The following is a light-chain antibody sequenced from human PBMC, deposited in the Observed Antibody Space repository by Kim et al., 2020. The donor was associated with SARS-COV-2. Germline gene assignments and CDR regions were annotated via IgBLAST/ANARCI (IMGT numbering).Light chain of an antibody. CDR2: GKN. CDR1: SLRSYY. Sequence: LGQTVRTTCPGSSLRSYYASWYRQKPGQAPVLVIYGKNNRPSGIPDRFSGSSSGNTASLTITGAQAEDEADYYCKSRDTIGNHVVFGGGTQLTVL. J-gene: IGLJ2*01. V-gene: IGLV3-19*01. CDR3: KSRDTIGNHVV.